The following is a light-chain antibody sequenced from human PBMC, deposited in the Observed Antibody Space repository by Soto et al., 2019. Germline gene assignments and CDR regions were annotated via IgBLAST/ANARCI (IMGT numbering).Light chain of an antibody. J-gene: IGLJ1*01. CDR1: SSDVGVYNY. CDR3: CSYAGSYTFV. Sequence: QSALTQPRSVSGSPGQSVTISCTGTSSDVGVYNYVSWYQQYPGKAPKIMIYDVSKRPSGVPDRFSGSKSDNTASLTISGLQAEDEAEYYCCSYAGSYTFVFGIGTKLTVL. CDR2: DVS. V-gene: IGLV2-11*01.